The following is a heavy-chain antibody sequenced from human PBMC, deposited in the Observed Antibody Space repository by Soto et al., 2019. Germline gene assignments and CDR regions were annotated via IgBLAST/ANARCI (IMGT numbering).Heavy chain of an antibody. V-gene: IGHV3-23*01. J-gene: IGHJ6*03. Sequence: GGSLSLSCAASGFTFSSYAMSWVRQAPGKGLEWVSAISGSGGSTYYADSVKGRFTISRDNSKNTLYLQMNSLRAEDTAVYYCAKFEDSGYCSSTSCYDYYYYMDVWGKGTTVTVSS. CDR2: ISGSGGST. CDR1: GFTFSSYA. CDR3: AKFEDSGYCSSTSCYDYYYYMDV. D-gene: IGHD2-2*01.